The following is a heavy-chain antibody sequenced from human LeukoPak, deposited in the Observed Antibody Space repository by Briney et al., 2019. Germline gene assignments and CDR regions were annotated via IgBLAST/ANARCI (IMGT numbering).Heavy chain of an antibody. V-gene: IGHV4-4*07. CDR3: ARGHSIEPYYYYYYMDV. CDR2: IYSSGST. CDR1: GGSISNYY. J-gene: IGHJ6*03. Sequence: PSETLSLTCTVSGGSISNYYWSWIRQPAGRGLEWIGRIYSSGSTNYNPSLKSRVTMSVDTSKNQFSLKLSSVTAADTAVYYCARGHSIEPYYYYYYMDVWGKGTTVTVSS. D-gene: IGHD4-11*01.